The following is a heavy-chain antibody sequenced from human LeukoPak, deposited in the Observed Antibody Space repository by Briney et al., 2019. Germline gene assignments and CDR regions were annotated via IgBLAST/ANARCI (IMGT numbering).Heavy chain of an antibody. CDR2: ISYDGSSE. J-gene: IGHJ4*02. CDR3: ARELRYRDPDTVLDY. CDR1: GFTFNVYA. D-gene: IGHD4-17*01. Sequence: PGGSLRLSCAASGFTFNVYAIHWVRQAPGKGLEWLAVISYDGSSEFYADSVKGRFTISRDNSKNTLYLQMSSLRAEDTAVYYCARELRYRDPDTVLDYWGQGTLVTVSS. V-gene: IGHV3-30-3*01.